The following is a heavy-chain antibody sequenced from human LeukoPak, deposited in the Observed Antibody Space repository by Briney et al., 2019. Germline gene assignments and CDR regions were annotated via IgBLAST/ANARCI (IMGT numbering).Heavy chain of an antibody. J-gene: IGHJ4*02. D-gene: IGHD7-27*01. V-gene: IGHV3-48*01. CDR3: ASWGEGALDN. Sequence: GGSLRLSCAASGFTFSSYSMNWVRQAPGNGLEWISYISTSTTTIYYANSVKGRFTISRDNAKKSLYLQMNSLRVEDTGVYYCASWGEGALDNWGQGTLVTVSS. CDR2: ISTSTTTI. CDR1: GFTFSSYS.